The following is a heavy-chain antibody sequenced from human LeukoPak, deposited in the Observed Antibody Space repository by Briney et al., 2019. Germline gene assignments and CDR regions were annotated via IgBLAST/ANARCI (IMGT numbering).Heavy chain of an antibody. CDR1: GFAFSSYS. Sequence: GGSLRLSCAASGFAFSSYSMNWVRQAPGKGLEWVSSISSSSSYIYYADSVKGRFTISRDNAKNSLYLQMNSLRAEDTAVYYCARYGDYALPYYYMDVWGKGTTVTVPS. D-gene: IGHD4-17*01. V-gene: IGHV3-21*01. CDR3: ARYGDYALPYYYMDV. CDR2: ISSSSSYI. J-gene: IGHJ6*03.